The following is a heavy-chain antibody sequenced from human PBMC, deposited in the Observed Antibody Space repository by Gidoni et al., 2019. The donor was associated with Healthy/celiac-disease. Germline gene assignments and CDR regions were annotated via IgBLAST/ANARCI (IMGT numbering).Heavy chain of an antibody. V-gene: IGHV3-48*01. CDR1: GFTFSTFS. CDR2: ISSSSSTI. D-gene: IGHD6-19*01. CDR3: ARDPRPIAVAGPNQIDY. J-gene: IGHJ4*02. Sequence: EAQLVASGGGLVQPGGSLRLSSAASGFTFSTFSRNWVRQGPGKGLGWVSYISSSSSTIYYADSVKGRFTISRDNAKNSLYLQMNSLRAEDTAVYYCARDPRPIAVAGPNQIDYWGQGTLVTVSS.